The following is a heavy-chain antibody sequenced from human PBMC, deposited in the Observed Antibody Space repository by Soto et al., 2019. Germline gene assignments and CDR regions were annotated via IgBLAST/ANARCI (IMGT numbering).Heavy chain of an antibody. J-gene: IGHJ5*01. V-gene: IGHV1-2*02. CDR3: ARGLERATSKNWFDS. CDR2: IIPDSGAT. Sequence: GASVKVSCKASGYTFTGYYIHWVRQAPGQGLEWMGWIIPDSGATNYTQKFQGRVTMTSETSTNTAFLELSRLRSEDTAVYYCARGLERATSKNWFDSWGQGTQVTVSS. CDR1: GYTFTGYY. D-gene: IGHD1-1*01.